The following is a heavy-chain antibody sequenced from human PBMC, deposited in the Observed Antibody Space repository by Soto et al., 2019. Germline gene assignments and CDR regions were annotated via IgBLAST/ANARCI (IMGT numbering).Heavy chain of an antibody. CDR2: IKSKTDGGTT. D-gene: IGHD2-2*02. CDR3: TTAPLGYCSSTSCYNPDYYYYGMDV. Sequence: GGSLRLSCAASGFTFSNAWMSWVRQAPGKGLEWVGRIKSKTDGGTTDYAAPVKGRFTNSRDDSKNTLYLQMNSLKTEDTAVYYCTTAPLGYCSSTSCYNPDYYYYGMDVWGQGTTVTVSS. J-gene: IGHJ6*02. V-gene: IGHV3-15*01. CDR1: GFTFSNAW.